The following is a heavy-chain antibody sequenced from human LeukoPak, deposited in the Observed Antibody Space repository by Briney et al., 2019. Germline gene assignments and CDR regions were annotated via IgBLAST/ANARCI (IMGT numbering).Heavy chain of an antibody. J-gene: IGHJ4*02. Sequence: GGSLRLSCAASGFTFSNYGMHWVRQAPGKGLEWVSSISGGAGGAAYADSVKGRFTMSRDNSKNTLYLQMNSLRADDTAVYYCAKDGGYGSGSYYPDYWGQGTLVTVSS. V-gene: IGHV3-23*01. CDR2: ISGGAGGA. D-gene: IGHD3-10*01. CDR1: GFTFSNYG. CDR3: AKDGGYGSGSYYPDY.